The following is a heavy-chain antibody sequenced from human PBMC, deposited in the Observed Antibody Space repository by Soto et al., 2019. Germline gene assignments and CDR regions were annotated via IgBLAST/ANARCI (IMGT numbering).Heavy chain of an antibody. V-gene: IGHV4-59*08. CDR3: ARHWDELRVRTVAGTEEAFDI. Sequence: SETLSLTCTVSGGSIISYYWSWILQPPGKGLEWIGYIYYSGSTNYNPSLKSRVTISVDTSKNQFSLKLSSVTAADTAVYYCARHWDELRVRTVAGTEEAFDIWGQGTMVTVSS. J-gene: IGHJ3*02. D-gene: IGHD6-19*01. CDR2: IYYSGST. CDR1: GGSIISYY.